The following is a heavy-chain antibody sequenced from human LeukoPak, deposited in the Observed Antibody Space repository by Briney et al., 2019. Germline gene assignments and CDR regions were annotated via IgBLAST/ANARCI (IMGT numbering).Heavy chain of an antibody. CDR1: GFTFSSYS. D-gene: IGHD2-2*01. J-gene: IGHJ4*02. V-gene: IGHV3-48*02. Sequence: PGGSLRLSCAASGFTFSSYSMNWVRQAPGKGLEWVSYISSSNHAIYYADSVKGRFTISRDNAKNSLFLQMNSLRDEDTAVYYCAKGAAAQGSFDYWGQGTLVTVSS. CDR2: ISSSNHAI. CDR3: AKGAAAQGSFDY.